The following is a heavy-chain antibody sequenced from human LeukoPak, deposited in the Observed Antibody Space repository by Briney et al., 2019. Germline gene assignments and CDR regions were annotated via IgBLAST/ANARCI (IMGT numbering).Heavy chain of an antibody. V-gene: IGHV4-59*12. J-gene: IGHJ6*02. D-gene: IGHD3-16*02. Sequence: SETLSLTCTVSGGSISSYYWSWIRQPPGKGLEWIGYIYYSGSTNYNPSLKSRVTISVDTSKDQFSLKLSSVTAADTAVYYCARGSGSLAYYYYGMDVWGQGTTVTVSS. CDR2: IYYSGST. CDR1: GGSISSYY. CDR3: ARGSGSLAYYYYGMDV.